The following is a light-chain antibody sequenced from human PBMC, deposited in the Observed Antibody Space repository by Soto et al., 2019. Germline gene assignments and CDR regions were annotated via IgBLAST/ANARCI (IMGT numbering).Light chain of an antibody. V-gene: IGKV3-11*01. CDR1: QSGMNS. CDR3: QQRHSWPWT. J-gene: IGKJ1*01. Sequence: EIVLTQSPGSLSLSPGERATLSCRASQSGMNSVAWYQQKFGQPPRLLIFEASKRATGTPARLSGSGSGTHFILAISSLEPDDSAIYFCQQRHSWPWTFGQGTKVAVK. CDR2: EAS.